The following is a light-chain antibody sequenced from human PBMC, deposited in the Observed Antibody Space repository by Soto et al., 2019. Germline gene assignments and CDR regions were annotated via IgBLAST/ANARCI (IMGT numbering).Light chain of an antibody. CDR2: GAS. CDR1: QSVSSSY. Sequence: EIVLTQSPGTLSLSPGERATLSCRASQSVSSSYLAWYQQKPGQAPRLLIHGASSRATGIPDRISGSGSRTDFTLTITHLQSEDFATYYCQHYLNYPITFGQGTRLEIK. J-gene: IGKJ5*01. V-gene: IGKV3-20*01. CDR3: QHYLNYPIT.